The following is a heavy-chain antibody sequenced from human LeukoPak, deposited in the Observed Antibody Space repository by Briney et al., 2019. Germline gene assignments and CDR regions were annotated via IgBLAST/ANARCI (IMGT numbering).Heavy chain of an antibody. Sequence: PGGSLRLSCAASGFNFSDHYMDWVRQAPGKGLEWVGRIRNKASTYTTQYVASVKGRFTISRDDSKNSLYLQMNSLKTEDTAMYYCARGGSDYTSYYFDYWGQGTLVTVSS. J-gene: IGHJ4*02. CDR3: ARGGSDYTSYYFDY. CDR2: IRNKASTYTT. D-gene: IGHD4-11*01. CDR1: GFNFSDHY. V-gene: IGHV3-72*01.